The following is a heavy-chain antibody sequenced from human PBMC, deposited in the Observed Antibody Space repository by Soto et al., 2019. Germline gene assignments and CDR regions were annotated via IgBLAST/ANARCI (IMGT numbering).Heavy chain of an antibody. D-gene: IGHD2-8*01. J-gene: IGHJ5*02. V-gene: IGHV4-30-4*01. CDR1: GGPISSGDYY. CDR3: ASSGYCTNGVCYTLFDP. Sequence: PSETLSLTCTVSGGPISSGDYYWSWIRQPPGKGLEWIGYIYYSGSTYYNPSLKSRVTISVDTSKNQFSLKLSSVTAADTAVYYCASSGYCTNGVCYTLFDPWVQGTLVTVSS. CDR2: IYYSGST.